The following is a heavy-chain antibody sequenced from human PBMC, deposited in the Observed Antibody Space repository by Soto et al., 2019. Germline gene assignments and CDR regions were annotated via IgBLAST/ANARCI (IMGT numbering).Heavy chain of an antibody. CDR1: GASISSSVYY. D-gene: IGHD3-10*01. V-gene: IGHV4-39*01. Sequence: SETLSLTCTVSGASISSSVYYWAWLRQPPGKGLEWIGSIYYSGSTYYNPSLKSRVTISVDTSKNQFSLILHSVTAADTAVYYCGYGWGTYSSFYGMDVWGQGTTVNVSS. CDR3: GYGWGTYSSFYGMDV. CDR2: IYYSGST. J-gene: IGHJ6*02.